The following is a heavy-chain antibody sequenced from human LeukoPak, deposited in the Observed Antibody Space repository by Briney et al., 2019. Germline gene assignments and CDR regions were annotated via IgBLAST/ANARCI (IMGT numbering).Heavy chain of an antibody. CDR1: GGSINNDDYS. J-gene: IGHJ4*02. V-gene: IGHV4-30-2*01. CDR2: IYHTGST. CDR3: ARALSSGYDFSYFDY. D-gene: IGHD5-12*01. Sequence: SETLSLTCAVSGGSINNDDYSWSWIRQPPGKGLEWIGYIYHTGSTYYNPSLKSRVTMSADRSKNQFSLNLSSVTAADTAVYYCARALSSGYDFSYFDYWGQGTLVTVSS.